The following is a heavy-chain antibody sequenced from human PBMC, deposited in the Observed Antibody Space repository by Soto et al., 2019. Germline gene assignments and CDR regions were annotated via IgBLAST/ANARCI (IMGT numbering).Heavy chain of an antibody. D-gene: IGHD3-10*01. CDR3: AREPGDGSGSYTPLGYYYMDV. J-gene: IGHJ6*03. V-gene: IGHV3-48*01. CDR2: ISSSSSTI. CDR1: GFTFSSYS. Sequence: GGSLRLSCAASGFTFSSYSMNWVRQAPGKGLEWVSYISSSSSTIYYADSVKGRFTISRDNAKNSLYLQMNSLRAEDTAVYYCAREPGDGSGSYTPLGYYYMDVWGKGTTVTVSS.